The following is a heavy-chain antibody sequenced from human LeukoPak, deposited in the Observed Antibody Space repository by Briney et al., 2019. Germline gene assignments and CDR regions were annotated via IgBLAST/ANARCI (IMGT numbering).Heavy chain of an antibody. CDR1: GFTFSSYW. Sequence: PGGSLRLYCAASGFTFSSYWMSWVRQAPGKGLEWVANIKQDGSEKYYVDSVKGRFTISRDNAKNSLYLQMNSLRAEDTAVYYCARVLSYYGSSGYSFDYWGQGTLVTVSS. CDR2: IKQDGSEK. D-gene: IGHD3-22*01. CDR3: ARVLSYYGSSGYSFDY. V-gene: IGHV3-7*01. J-gene: IGHJ4*02.